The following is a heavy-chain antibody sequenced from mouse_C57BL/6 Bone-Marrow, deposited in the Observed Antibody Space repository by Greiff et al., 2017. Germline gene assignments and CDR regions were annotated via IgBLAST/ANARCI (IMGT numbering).Heavy chain of an antibody. V-gene: IGHV1-82*01. CDR2: IYPGDGDT. Sequence: VKVVESGPELVKPGASVKISCKASGYAFSSSWMNWVKQRPGKGLEWIGRIYPGDGDTNYNGKFKGKATLTADKSSSTAYMQLSSLTSEDSAVYFCARDPHYYGSSSHWYFDVWGTGTTVTVSS. CDR1: GYAFSSSW. D-gene: IGHD1-1*01. J-gene: IGHJ1*03. CDR3: ARDPHYYGSSSHWYFDV.